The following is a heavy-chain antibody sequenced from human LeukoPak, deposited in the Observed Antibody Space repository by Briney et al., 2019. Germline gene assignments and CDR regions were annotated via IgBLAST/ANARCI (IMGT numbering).Heavy chain of an antibody. J-gene: IGHJ5*01. Sequence: ASVKVSCKTAGYTFTGYYLHWVRPAPGQGLEWMGWINPNSGGTKSAEKFQGRITMTRDTSISTASMELSSLRFGDTALYYCVRRFYKFVDGASGKYEDWFDSWGQGTPVTVSS. D-gene: IGHD3-10*01. CDR3: VRRFYKFVDGASGKYEDWFDS. CDR1: GYTFTGYY. CDR2: INPNSGGT. V-gene: IGHV1-2*02.